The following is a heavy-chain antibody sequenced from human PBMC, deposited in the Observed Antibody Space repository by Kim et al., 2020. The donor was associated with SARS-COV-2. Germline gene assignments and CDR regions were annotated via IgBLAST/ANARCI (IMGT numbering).Heavy chain of an antibody. J-gene: IGHJ6*02. V-gene: IGHV1-18*01. CDR3: AREGYSXXSGSYYNGEIRYYXGXXX. CDR1: GYTFTSYG. Sequence: ASVKVSCKASGYTFTSYGISWVRQAPGQGLEWMGWISAYNGNTNYAQKLQGRVXXXXXPSTSTAYXXLRSLGSGDXAVYYCAREGYSXXSGSYYNGEIRYYXGXXXWGPXXXVTVSS. D-gene: IGHD3-10*01. CDR2: ISAYNGNT.